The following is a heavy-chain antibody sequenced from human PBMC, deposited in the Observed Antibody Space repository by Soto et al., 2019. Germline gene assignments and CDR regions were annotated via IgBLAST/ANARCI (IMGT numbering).Heavy chain of an antibody. J-gene: IGHJ6*02. D-gene: IGHD6-13*01. CDR2: IDPSDSYT. CDR1: GYSFTSYW. V-gene: IGHV5-10-1*01. CDR3: ARHARAGNYYYGMDV. Sequence: GESLKISCKGSGYSFTSYWISWVRQMPGKGLEWMGRIDPSDSYTNYSPSFQGHVTISADKSISTAYLQWSSLKASDTAMYYCARHARAGNYYYGMDVWGHATTVTVSS.